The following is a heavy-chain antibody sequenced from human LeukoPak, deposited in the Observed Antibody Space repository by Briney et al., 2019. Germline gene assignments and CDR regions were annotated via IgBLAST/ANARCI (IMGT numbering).Heavy chain of an antibody. J-gene: IGHJ4*02. D-gene: IGHD4-23*01. CDR1: GFTFSIYS. CDR2: ISSSSSTI. CDR3: ARVVGGTLDY. Sequence: PGGSLRLSCAASGFTFSIYSMNWVRQAPGKGLEWVSYISSSSSTIYYADSVKGRFTISRDNAKNSLYLQMNSLRAEDTAVYYCARVVGGTLDYWGQGTLVTVSS. V-gene: IGHV3-48*01.